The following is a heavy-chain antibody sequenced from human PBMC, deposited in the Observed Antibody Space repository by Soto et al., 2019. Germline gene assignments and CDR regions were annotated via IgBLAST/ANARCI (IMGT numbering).Heavy chain of an antibody. CDR3: ASYRGALYFES. Sequence: SDTLSLTFTFSCCSIYSSGYYWSWLRQSPDKGLEWLGYVFYGGTDYNPSLGGRVSMSVETSKSQFSLKLTSVTVANTAVYYCASYRGALYFESWGPGILVTVSS. CDR2: VFYGGT. V-gene: IGHV4-61*08. J-gene: IGHJ4*02. D-gene: IGHD3-16*01. CDR1: CCSIYSSGYY.